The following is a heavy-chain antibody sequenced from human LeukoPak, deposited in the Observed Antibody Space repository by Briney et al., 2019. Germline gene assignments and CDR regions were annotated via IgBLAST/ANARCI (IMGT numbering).Heavy chain of an antibody. Sequence: GSLRLSCAASGFTFSSYAMHWVRQAPGKGLEWVAVISYDGSNKYYADSVKGRFTISRDNSKNTLYLQMNSLRAEDTAVYYCANAVVPAASYGMDVWGQGTTVTVSS. V-gene: IGHV3-30-3*02. J-gene: IGHJ6*02. D-gene: IGHD2-2*01. CDR3: ANAVVPAASYGMDV. CDR1: GFTFSSYA. CDR2: ISYDGSNK.